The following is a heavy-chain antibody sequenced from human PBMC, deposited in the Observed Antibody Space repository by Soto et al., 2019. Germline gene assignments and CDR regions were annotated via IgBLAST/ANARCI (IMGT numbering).Heavy chain of an antibody. CDR1: GGSISSYY. V-gene: IGHV4-59*01. CDR3: ARAYRRLAYCGGDCYSLFDY. CDR2: IYHSGST. J-gene: IGHJ4*02. Sequence: PSETLSLTCTVSGGSISSYYWSWIRQPPGKGLEWIGYIYHSGSTNYNPSLKSRVTISVDTSKNQFSLKLSSVTAADTAVYYCARAYRRLAYCGGDCYSLFDYWGQGTLVTVSS. D-gene: IGHD2-21*02.